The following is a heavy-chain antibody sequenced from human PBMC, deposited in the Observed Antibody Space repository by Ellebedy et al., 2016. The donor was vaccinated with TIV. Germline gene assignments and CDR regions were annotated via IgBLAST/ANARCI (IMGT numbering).Heavy chain of an antibody. J-gene: IGHJ3*01. CDR2: INSDATSI. Sequence: GGSLRLSCAASGFSFRTYWMHWVRQAPGKGLVWASRINSDATSISYADSVKGRFTISRDNAKNTLYLQMNSLRAEDTAVYYCAGGVDVWGQGTMVTVSS. V-gene: IGHV3-74*01. CDR3: AGGVDV. CDR1: GFSFRTYW. D-gene: IGHD3-16*01.